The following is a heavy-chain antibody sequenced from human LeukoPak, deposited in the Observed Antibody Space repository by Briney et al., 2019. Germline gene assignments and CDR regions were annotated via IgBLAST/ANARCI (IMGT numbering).Heavy chain of an antibody. J-gene: IGHJ3*02. V-gene: IGHV3-48*03. Sequence: PGGSLRLSCAASGFTFSSYELNWVRQAPGKGLEWVSYISSSGSTIKYADSVKGRFTISRGSAKNSLYLQMNSLRAEDTAVYYCARDLKGRYQDAFDIWGQGTMVTVSS. CDR1: GFTFSSYE. CDR2: ISSSGSTI. D-gene: IGHD2-2*01. CDR3: ARDLKGRYQDAFDI.